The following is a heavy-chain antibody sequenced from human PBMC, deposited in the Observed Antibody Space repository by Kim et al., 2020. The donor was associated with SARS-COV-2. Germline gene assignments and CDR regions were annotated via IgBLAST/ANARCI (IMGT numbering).Heavy chain of an antibody. CDR1: GGSISSSNW. CDR2: IYHSGST. Sequence: SETLSLTCAVSGGSISSSNWWSWVRQPPGKGLEWIGEIYHSGSTNYNPSLKSRVTISVDKSKNQFSLKLSSVTAAETAVYYCARGAAYYYDSSGSHGAFDIWGQGTMVTVSS. D-gene: IGHD3-22*01. CDR3: ARGAAYYYDSSGSHGAFDI. V-gene: IGHV4-4*02. J-gene: IGHJ3*02.